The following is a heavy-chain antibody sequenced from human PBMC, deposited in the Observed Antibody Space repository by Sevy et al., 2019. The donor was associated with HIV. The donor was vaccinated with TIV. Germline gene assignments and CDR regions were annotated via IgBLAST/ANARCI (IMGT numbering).Heavy chain of an antibody. CDR3: AAIPKLGNFDY. V-gene: IGHV3-74*01. D-gene: IGHD7-27*01. Sequence: GGSLRLSCAAAGFTFSGYWMHWVRQDPGKGLVWVSRINSDGSSTNYADSVKGRFTISRDNAKNTVYLRMNSLRAEDTAVYYCAAIPKLGNFDYWGQGTLVTDSS. CDR2: INSDGSST. J-gene: IGHJ4*02. CDR1: GFTFSGYW.